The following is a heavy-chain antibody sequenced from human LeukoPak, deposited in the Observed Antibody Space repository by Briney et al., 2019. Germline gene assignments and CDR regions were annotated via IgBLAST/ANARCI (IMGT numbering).Heavy chain of an antibody. CDR3: ASSYGAANWYFDL. D-gene: IGHD4-17*01. CDR2: IYTSGSA. Sequence: PSETLSLACAVYGGSFSGYYWSWIRQPAGKGLEWIGRIYTSGSANYNPSLKSRVTMSVDTSKNQFSLKLSSVTAADTAVYYCASSYGAANWYFDLWGRGTLVTVSS. V-gene: IGHV4-59*10. CDR1: GGSFSGYY. J-gene: IGHJ2*01.